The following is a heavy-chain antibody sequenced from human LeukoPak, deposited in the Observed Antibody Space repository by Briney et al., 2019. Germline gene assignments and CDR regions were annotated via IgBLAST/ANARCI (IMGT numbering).Heavy chain of an antibody. CDR2: IYYSGST. J-gene: IGHJ5*02. Sequence: SETLSLTCTVSGGSISSSSYYWGWIRQPPGKGLEWIGSIYYSGSTYYNPSLKSRVTISVDTSKNQFSLKLSSVTAADTAVYYCARDSGLLWFGELEGSQNWFDPWGQGTLVTVSS. D-gene: IGHD3-10*01. CDR3: ARDSGLLWFGELEGSQNWFDP. V-gene: IGHV4-39*07. CDR1: GGSISSSSYY.